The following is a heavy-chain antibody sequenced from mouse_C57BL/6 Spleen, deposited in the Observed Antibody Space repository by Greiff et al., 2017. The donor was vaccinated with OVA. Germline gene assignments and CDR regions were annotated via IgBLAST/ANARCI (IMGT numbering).Heavy chain of an antibody. V-gene: IGHV3-6*01. CDR2: ISYDGSN. J-gene: IGHJ1*03. CDR1: GYSITSGYY. Sequence: DVQLQESGPGLVKPSQSLSLTCSVTGYSITSGYYWNWIRQFPGNKLEWMGYISYDGSNNYNPSLKNRISITRDTSKNQFFLKLNSVTTEDTATYYCARKGSYGSSYDVWGTGTTVTVSS. CDR3: ARKGSYGSSYDV. D-gene: IGHD1-1*01.